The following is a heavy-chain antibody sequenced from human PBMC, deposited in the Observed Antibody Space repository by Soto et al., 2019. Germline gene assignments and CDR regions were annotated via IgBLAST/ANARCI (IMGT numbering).Heavy chain of an antibody. V-gene: IGHV1-3*05. D-gene: IGHD3-10*01. CDR2: INAGNGNT. CDR1: GYTFTSYA. CDR3: ARSPGGPMTPGDY. Sequence: QVQLVQSGAEEKKPGASVKVSCKASGYTFTSYAMHWVRQALGQRLEWMGWINAGNGNTKYSQKFQGRVTITRDTXAGAAYMELSSLRSEDTAVYYCARSPGGPMTPGDYWGQGTLVTVSS. J-gene: IGHJ4*02.